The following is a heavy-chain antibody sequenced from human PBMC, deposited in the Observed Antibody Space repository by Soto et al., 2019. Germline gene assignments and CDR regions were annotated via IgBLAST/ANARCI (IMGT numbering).Heavy chain of an antibody. CDR2: ISGSGGST. D-gene: IGHD3-10*01. J-gene: IGHJ4*02. Sequence: EVQMLESGGGLVQPGGSLRLSCAASGFTFSSYAMSWVRQAPGRGLEWVSAISGSGGSTYYAESVQGRFTISRDNSKNTLYLQMNSLRAEDTALYYCAKLPVHYFGSGSYWFDFWGQGTLVTVSS. V-gene: IGHV3-23*01. CDR3: AKLPVHYFGSGSYWFDF. CDR1: GFTFSSYA.